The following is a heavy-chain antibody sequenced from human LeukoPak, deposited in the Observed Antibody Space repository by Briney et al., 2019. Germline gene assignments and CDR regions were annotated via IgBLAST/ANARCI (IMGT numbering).Heavy chain of an antibody. CDR2: IIPIFGTA. V-gene: IGHV1-69*13. Sequence: ASVKVSCKASGYTFTSYGISWVRQAPGQGLEWMGGIIPIFGTANYAQKFQGRVTITADESTSTAYMELSSLRSEDTAVYYCARDRGGYCSSTSCYYYYMDVWGKGTTVTVSS. CDR3: ARDRGGYCSSTSCYYYYMDV. J-gene: IGHJ6*03. CDR1: GYTFTSYG. D-gene: IGHD2-2*01.